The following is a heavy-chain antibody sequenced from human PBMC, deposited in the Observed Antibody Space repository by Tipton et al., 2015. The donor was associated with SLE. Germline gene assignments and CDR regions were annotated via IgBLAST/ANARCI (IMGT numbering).Heavy chain of an antibody. J-gene: IGHJ3*01. V-gene: IGHV1-3*01. CDR1: GYTFTSYA. CDR3: ARVRVGALGGGY. Sequence: QLVQSGPEVKKPGASVKVSCKASGYTFTSYAMHWVRQAPGQRLEWMGWINAGNGNTKYSQKFQGRVTITRDTSASTAYMELRSLRSDDTAVYYCARVRVGALGGGYWGQGTMVTVSS. CDR2: INAGNGNT. D-gene: IGHD1-26*01.